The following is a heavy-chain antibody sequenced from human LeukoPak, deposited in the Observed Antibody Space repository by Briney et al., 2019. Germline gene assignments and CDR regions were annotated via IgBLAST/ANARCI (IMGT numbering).Heavy chain of an antibody. CDR3: ARDSEFLYY. CDR1: GFSVSNYY. J-gene: IGHJ4*02. D-gene: IGHD1-26*01. Sequence: GGSLSLSCAASGFSVSNYYMSWVRQAPGKGLEWVSVIYSGGSAYYADSVKGRFTISRDNSKNTLYLQMNSLRVEDTAVYYCARDSEFLYYWGQGTLVTVSS. CDR2: IYSGGSA. V-gene: IGHV3-53*01.